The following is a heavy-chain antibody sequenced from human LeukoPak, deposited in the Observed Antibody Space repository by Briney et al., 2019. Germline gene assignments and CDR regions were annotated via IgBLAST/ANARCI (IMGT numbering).Heavy chain of an antibody. CDR3: ARSATGNFYY. Sequence: GGSPRLSCTASGFTFSGYWMNWVRQAPGKGLVWVSRIGSDGGSTTYADSVKGRFTISRDNAKNTLYLQILSLRAENTAVYYCARSATGNFYYWGQGTLVTVSS. J-gene: IGHJ4*02. V-gene: IGHV3-74*03. CDR2: IGSDGGST. D-gene: IGHD1-1*01. CDR1: GFTFSGYW.